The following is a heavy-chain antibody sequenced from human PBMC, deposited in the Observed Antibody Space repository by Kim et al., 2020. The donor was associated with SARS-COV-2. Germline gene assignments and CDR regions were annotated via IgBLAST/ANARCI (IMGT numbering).Heavy chain of an antibody. CDR2: IRSKAYGGTT. CDR3: TSQSSLYSSGWEDYYYYYGMDV. Sequence: GGSLRLSCTASGFTFGDYAMSWVRQAPGKGLEWVGFIRSKAYGGTTEYAASVKGRFTISRDDSKSIAYLQMNSLKTEDTAVYYCTSQSSLYSSGWEDYYYYYGMDVWGQGTTVTVSS. D-gene: IGHD6-19*01. CDR1: GFTFGDYA. V-gene: IGHV3-49*04. J-gene: IGHJ6*02.